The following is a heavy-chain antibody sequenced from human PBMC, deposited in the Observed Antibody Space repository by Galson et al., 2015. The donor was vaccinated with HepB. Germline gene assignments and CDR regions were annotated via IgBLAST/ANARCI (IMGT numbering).Heavy chain of an antibody. CDR2: IYYSGST. Sequence: LSLTCTVSGGSISSGGYYWSWIRQHPGKGLEWIGYIYYSGSTYYNPSLKSRITISVDTSKNQFSLKLSSVTAADTAVYYCARGGERDYDFWSGYYTGVSHFDYWGQGTLVTVSS. CDR3: ARGGERDYDFWSGYYTGVSHFDY. CDR1: GGSISSGGYY. D-gene: IGHD3-3*01. V-gene: IGHV4-31*03. J-gene: IGHJ4*02.